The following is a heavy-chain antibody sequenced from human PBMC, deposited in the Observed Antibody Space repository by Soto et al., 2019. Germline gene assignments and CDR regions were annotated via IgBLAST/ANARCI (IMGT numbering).Heavy chain of an antibody. D-gene: IGHD2-2*01. CDR2: VYYSGSS. J-gene: IGHJ5*02. CDR1: GDSISGGASF. V-gene: IGHV4-31*03. Sequence: QVQLQESGPGLVKPSETLSLTCTVSGDSISGGASFWSWIRQPPGKGLEWIANVYYSGSSYYNPSLKSRLTISVDTTKNQFSLQLKSMTAADTAVYYCAKLSCTSSTCYFPGWFGPWGQGTLVTVSS. CDR3: AKLSCTSSTCYFPGWFGP.